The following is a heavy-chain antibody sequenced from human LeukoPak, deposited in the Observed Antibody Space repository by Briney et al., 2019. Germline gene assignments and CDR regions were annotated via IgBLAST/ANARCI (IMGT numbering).Heavy chain of an antibody. CDR3: ARGTVAGFARAFDI. D-gene: IGHD6-19*01. Sequence: PGGSLRLSCAASGFTFSSYWMHWVRQAPGKGLVWVSHINSDGSGTTYADFVKGRFTISRDNAKNTLYLQMSSLRAEDTAVYYCARGTVAGFARAFDIWGQGTMVTVSS. J-gene: IGHJ3*02. V-gene: IGHV3-74*01. CDR2: INSDGSGT. CDR1: GFTFSSYW.